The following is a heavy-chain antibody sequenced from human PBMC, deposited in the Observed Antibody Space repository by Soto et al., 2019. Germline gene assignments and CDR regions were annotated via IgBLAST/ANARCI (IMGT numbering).Heavy chain of an antibody. CDR3: AKAIGIDFSWFDP. J-gene: IGHJ5*02. V-gene: IGHV4-31*03. Sequence: QVQLQESGPGLVKPSQTLSLTCTVSGGSISSGGYYWSWIRQHPGKGLEWIGYIHYSGNTLYNPSLKSRGTMSVDTSKNQVSLKLSSVTAADTAVYYCAKAIGIDFSWFDPWGQGTLVPVSS. CDR1: GGSISSGGYY. CDR2: IHYSGNT. D-gene: IGHD3-3*01.